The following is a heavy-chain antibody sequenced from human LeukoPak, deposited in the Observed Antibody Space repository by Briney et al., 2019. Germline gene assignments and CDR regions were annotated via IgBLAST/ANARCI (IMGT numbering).Heavy chain of an antibody. CDR1: GGSISSYY. CDR3: ARHLSIAVAGDFDY. D-gene: IGHD6-19*01. J-gene: IGHJ4*02. V-gene: IGHV4-59*08. CDR2: IYYSGST. Sequence: SETLSLTCTVSGGSISSYYWSWIRQPPGKGLEWIGYIYYSGSTNYNPSLKSRVTISVDTSKNQFSLKLSSVTAADTAVYYCARHLSIAVAGDFDYWGQGTLVTVSS.